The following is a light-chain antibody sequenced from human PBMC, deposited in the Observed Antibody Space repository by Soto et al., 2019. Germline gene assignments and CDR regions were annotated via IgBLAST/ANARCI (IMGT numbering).Light chain of an antibody. CDR2: AAS. J-gene: IGKJ1*01. CDR1: QSVSNK. Sequence: IVMTQSPATLSVSPGERATLSCRASQSVSNKLAWYQQKPGQAPRLLIYAASRRATGILARFSGSGSGTDFTLTIDSLQSEDFAVYYCQLYNTSPQTSGLGTKV. V-gene: IGKV3-15*01. CDR3: QLYNTSPQT.